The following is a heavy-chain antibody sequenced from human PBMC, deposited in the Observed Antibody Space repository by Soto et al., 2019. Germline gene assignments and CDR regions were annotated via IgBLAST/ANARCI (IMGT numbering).Heavy chain of an antibody. J-gene: IGHJ5*02. Sequence: SETLSLTCTVSGDSISSSSYYWGWIRQPPGKGLEWIGSIYYSGSTYYNPSLRSRVTISVDTSNNEFSLKLSSVTAADTAVYYCARRYDGGWYHNYFDPWGQGTLVTVS. CDR3: ARRYDGGWYHNYFDP. CDR2: IYYSGST. D-gene: IGHD6-19*01. CDR1: GDSISSSSYY. V-gene: IGHV4-39*01.